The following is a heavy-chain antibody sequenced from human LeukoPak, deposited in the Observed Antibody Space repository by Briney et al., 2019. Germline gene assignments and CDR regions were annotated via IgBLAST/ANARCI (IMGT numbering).Heavy chain of an antibody. V-gene: IGHV3-7*01. CDR2: IKNDGSEK. D-gene: IGHD5-12*01. Sequence: GRSLRLSCAASGFPFSTYWITWVRQAPGKGLEWVANIKNDGSEKYYVDSVKGRFTISRDNAENSLFLQMNSLRVEDTAIYYCTRDSGLTGYDLLDYWGQGTLVTVSS. CDR1: GFPFSTYW. J-gene: IGHJ4*02. CDR3: TRDSGLTGYDLLDY.